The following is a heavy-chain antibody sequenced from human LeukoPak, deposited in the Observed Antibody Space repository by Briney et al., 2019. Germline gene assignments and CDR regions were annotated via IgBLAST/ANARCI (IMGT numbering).Heavy chain of an antibody. CDR2: IIPIFGTA. CDR3: ATELSVAGPGNFDY. Sequence: SVKVSCKASGGTFSNYAIHWVRQAPGQGLDWMGGIIPIFGTANYAQKFQGRVTITADESTSTSFMELSSLRSEDTAVYYCATELSVAGPGNFDYWGQGALLTVSS. J-gene: IGHJ4*02. CDR1: GGTFSNYA. D-gene: IGHD6-19*01. V-gene: IGHV1-69*13.